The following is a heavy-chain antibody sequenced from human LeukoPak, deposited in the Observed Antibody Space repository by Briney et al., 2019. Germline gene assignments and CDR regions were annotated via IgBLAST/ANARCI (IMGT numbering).Heavy chain of an antibody. J-gene: IGHJ4*02. V-gene: IGHV4-34*01. Sequence: SETLSLTCAVYGGSFSGYYWSWIRQPPGKGLEWIGEINHSGSTNYNPSLKSRVTISVDTSKNQFSLKLSSVTAADTAVYYCARMQWAAAAVGAFDYWGQGTLVTVSS. CDR1: GGSFSGYY. CDR3: ARMQWAAAAVGAFDY. D-gene: IGHD6-13*01. CDR2: INHSGST.